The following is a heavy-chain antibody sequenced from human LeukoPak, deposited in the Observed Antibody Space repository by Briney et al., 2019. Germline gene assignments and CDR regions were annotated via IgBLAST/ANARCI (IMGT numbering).Heavy chain of an antibody. CDR2: IYDGGNT. CDR3: VRDDRMNWFDP. Sequence: TSETLSLTCTVSGGSIRSSVYYWGWVRQSPGKGLEWIGSIYDGGNTYFNPSLKSRVTISMDTSKNHFSPRLSSVTAADTAIYYCVRDDRMNWFDPWGQGTLVSVSS. CDR1: GGSIRSSVYY. V-gene: IGHV4-39*07. J-gene: IGHJ5*02.